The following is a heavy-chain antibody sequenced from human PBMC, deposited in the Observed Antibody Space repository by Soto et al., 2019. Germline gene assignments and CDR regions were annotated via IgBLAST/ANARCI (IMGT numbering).Heavy chain of an antibody. CDR2: INAGNGNT. J-gene: IGHJ4*02. D-gene: IGHD6-19*01. CDR3: ARARQWLAYFDY. Sequence: QVQLVQSGAEVKKPGASVKVSCKASGYTFTSYAMHWVRQAPGQRLEWMGWINAGNGNTKYSQKFQGRVTITRDTSASTAYMELSSLRSEDTAVYYCARARQWLAYFDYWGQGNLVTVSS. V-gene: IGHV1-3*01. CDR1: GYTFTSYA.